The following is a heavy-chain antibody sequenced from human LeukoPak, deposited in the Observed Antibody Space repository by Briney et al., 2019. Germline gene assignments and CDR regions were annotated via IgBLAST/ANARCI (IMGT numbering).Heavy chain of an antibody. CDR1: GLTFSSYG. Sequence: GGSLRLSCAASGLTFSSYGMHWVRQAPGKGLEWVAVISYDGSNKYYADSVKGRFTISRDNSKNTLYLQMNSLRAEDTAVYYCAKAPSSGWYFQHWGQGTLVTVSS. D-gene: IGHD6-19*01. CDR3: AKAPSSGWYFQH. CDR2: ISYDGSNK. J-gene: IGHJ1*01. V-gene: IGHV3-30*18.